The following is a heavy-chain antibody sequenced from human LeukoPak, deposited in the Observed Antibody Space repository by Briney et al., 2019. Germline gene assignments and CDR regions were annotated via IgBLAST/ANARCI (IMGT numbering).Heavy chain of an antibody. CDR2: IYSGGST. CDR1: GFTVSSNY. J-gene: IGHJ4*02. Sequence: GGSLRLSCAASGFTVSSNYMSWVRQAPGKGLEWVSVIYSGGSTYYADSVKGRFTISRDNSKNTLYLQMNSLRAGDTAVYYCARDRNWNYLGLFDYWGQGTLVTVSS. CDR3: ARDRNWNYLGLFDY. D-gene: IGHD1-7*01. V-gene: IGHV3-66*01.